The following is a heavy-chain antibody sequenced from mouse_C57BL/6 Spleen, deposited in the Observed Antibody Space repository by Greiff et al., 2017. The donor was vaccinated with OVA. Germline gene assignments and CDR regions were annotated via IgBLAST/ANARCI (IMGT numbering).Heavy chain of an antibody. CDR2: IDPEDGET. Sequence: VQLQQSGAELVKPGASVKLSCTASGFNIKDYYMHWVKQRTEQGLEWIGRIDPEDGETKYAPKFQGKATITADTSSNTAYLQLSSLTSEDTDVYYCAKITTVGPYYFDYWGQGTTLTVSS. D-gene: IGHD1-1*01. V-gene: IGHV14-2*01. CDR1: GFNIKDYY. J-gene: IGHJ2*01. CDR3: AKITTVGPYYFDY.